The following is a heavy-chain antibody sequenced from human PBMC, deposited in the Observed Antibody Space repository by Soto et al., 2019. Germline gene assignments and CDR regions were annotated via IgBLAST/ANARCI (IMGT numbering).Heavy chain of an antibody. J-gene: IGHJ4*02. D-gene: IGHD3-10*01. V-gene: IGHV4-59*08. CDR3: ARYYGGYSDY. CDR1: GGSISSYY. CDR2: IYYSGST. Sequence: PSETLSLTCTVSGGSISSYYWSWIRQPPGKGLEWIGYIYYSGSTNYNPSLKSRVTISVDTSKNQFSLRLSSVTAADTAVYYCARYYGGYSDYWGQGTLVTSPQ.